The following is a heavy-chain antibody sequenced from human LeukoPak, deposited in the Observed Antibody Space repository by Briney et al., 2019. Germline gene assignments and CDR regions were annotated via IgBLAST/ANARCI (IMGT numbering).Heavy chain of an antibody. CDR3: AKEQMAGAFDY. V-gene: IGHV3-9*01. CDR2: ISWNSGSI. D-gene: IGHD6-19*01. CDR1: GFTFDDYA. J-gene: IGHJ4*02. Sequence: PGGSLTLSCAASGFTFDDYAMHWVRPAPGKGLEWVSGISWNSGSIGYADSVKGRFTISRDNAKNSLYLQMNSLRAEDTALYYCAKEQMAGAFDYWGQGTLVTVSS.